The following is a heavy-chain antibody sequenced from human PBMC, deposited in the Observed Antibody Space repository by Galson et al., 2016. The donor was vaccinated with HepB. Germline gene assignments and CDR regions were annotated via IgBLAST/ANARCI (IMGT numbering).Heavy chain of an antibody. CDR2: IIPTFRTP. D-gene: IGHD3-10*01. V-gene: IGHV1-69*13. CDR1: GGSFSTYG. Sequence: SVKVSCKASGGSFSTYGISWVRQAPGQGLEWMGGIIPTFRTPNYAQKLQGRVTITADESTTTAYMELSSLKSEDTAVYYCARVMDSYSYMDVWGKGTTVTVSS. J-gene: IGHJ6*03. CDR3: ARVMDSYSYMDV.